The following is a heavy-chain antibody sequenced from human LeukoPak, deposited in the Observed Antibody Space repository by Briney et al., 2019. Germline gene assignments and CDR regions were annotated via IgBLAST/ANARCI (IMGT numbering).Heavy chain of an antibody. CDR1: GFTFSSYG. Sequence: GGSLRLSCAASGFTFSSYGMHWVRQAPGKGLEWVAFIRYDGSNKYYADSVKGRFTISRDNAKNSLYLQMNSLRAEDTALYYCAKGPYSSSWGGFFDYWGQGTLVTVSS. J-gene: IGHJ4*02. CDR2: IRYDGSNK. D-gene: IGHD6-13*01. CDR3: AKGPYSSSWGGFFDY. V-gene: IGHV3-30*02.